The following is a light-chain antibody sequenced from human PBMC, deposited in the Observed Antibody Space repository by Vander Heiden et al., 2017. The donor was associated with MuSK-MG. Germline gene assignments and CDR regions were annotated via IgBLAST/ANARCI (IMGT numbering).Light chain of an antibody. J-gene: IGKJ5*01. V-gene: IGKV3-15*01. CDR1: QSVSRN. Sequence: EIVMTQSPATQSVSPGARATVSCRASQSVSRNLAWYQQKPGQGPRILIYGASTRATGSPARFSGSVSGTEFTLTISSLQSEDFAGYYCQQDYDWPITFGQGTRLEIK. CDR2: GAS. CDR3: QQDYDWPIT.